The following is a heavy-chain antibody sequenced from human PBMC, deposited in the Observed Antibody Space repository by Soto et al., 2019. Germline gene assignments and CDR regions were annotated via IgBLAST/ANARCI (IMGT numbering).Heavy chain of an antibody. CDR3: AREGKCSSTSCYTSYYYYCMDV. J-gene: IGHJ6*02. CDR2: ISAYNGNT. D-gene: IGHD2-2*02. Sequence: QVQLVQSGAEVKKPGASVKVSCKASGYTFTSYGISWVRQAPGQGLEWMGWISAYNGNTNYAQKLQGRVTMTTDTSTSTAYMELSSLRSDDTAVYFCAREGKCSSTSCYTSYYYYCMDVWGQGTTVTVSS. V-gene: IGHV1-18*01. CDR1: GYTFTSYG.